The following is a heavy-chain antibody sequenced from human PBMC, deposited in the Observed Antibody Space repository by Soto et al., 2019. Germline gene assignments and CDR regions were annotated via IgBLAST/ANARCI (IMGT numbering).Heavy chain of an antibody. D-gene: IGHD4-17*01. J-gene: IGHJ4*02. CDR1: GYTFTGYY. V-gene: IGHV1-2*04. CDR3: ARTLGYYGDYGPGSNFDY. Sequence: ASVKVSCKASGYTFTGYYMHWVRQAPGQGLEWMGWINPNSGGTNYAQKFQGWVTMTRDTSISTAYMELSRLRSDDTAVYYCARTLGYYGDYGPGSNFDYWGQGTLVTVSS. CDR2: INPNSGGT.